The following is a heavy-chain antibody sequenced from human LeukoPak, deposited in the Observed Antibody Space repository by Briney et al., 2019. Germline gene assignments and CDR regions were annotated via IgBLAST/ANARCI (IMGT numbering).Heavy chain of an antibody. J-gene: IGHJ6*02. Sequence: GGSLRLSCEASGFSVSDTYLTWVRQAPGKGPEWVSVIYSGGTTHYADPVKGRFTISRDGSRNTLSLQMNSLRVEDTAMYYCARRPRSTVNVYYYYGLDVWGQGTTVTVSS. CDR1: GFSVSDTY. CDR2: IYSGGTT. CDR3: ARRPRSTVNVYYYYGLDV. D-gene: IGHD4-17*01. V-gene: IGHV3-66*04.